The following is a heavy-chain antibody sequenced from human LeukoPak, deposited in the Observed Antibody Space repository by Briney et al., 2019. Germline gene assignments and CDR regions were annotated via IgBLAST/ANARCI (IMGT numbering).Heavy chain of an antibody. CDR1: GFTVSSNY. Sequence: GGSLRLSCAASGFTVSSNYMNWVRQAPGKGLEWVSVIYSGGTTYYADSVKGRFTVSRDNSKNTLYLQMNSLRVEDTAVYYCARWPDYFDTSRFYYGMDFWGQGTTVTVSS. D-gene: IGHD3-22*01. J-gene: IGHJ6*02. CDR3: ARWPDYFDTSRFYYGMDF. CDR2: IYSGGTT. V-gene: IGHV3-53*01.